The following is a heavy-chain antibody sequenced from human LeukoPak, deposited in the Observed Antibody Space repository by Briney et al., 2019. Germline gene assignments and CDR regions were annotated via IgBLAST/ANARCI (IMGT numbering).Heavy chain of an antibody. CDR1: GASIDNYF. CDR3: ARAGYCSGGSCYHAIDY. Sequence: SETLSLTCSVSGASIDNYFWSWIRQPPGKGLEWIGYIYYTGSTNYNPSLKSRVTISVDTSKNQFSLSLSSLTAADTAVYYCARAGYCSGGSCYHAIDYWGQGTLVTVSS. V-gene: IGHV4-59*01. CDR2: IYYTGST. J-gene: IGHJ4*02. D-gene: IGHD2-15*01.